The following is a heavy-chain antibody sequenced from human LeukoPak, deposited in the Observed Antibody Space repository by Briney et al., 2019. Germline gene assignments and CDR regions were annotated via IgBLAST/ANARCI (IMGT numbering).Heavy chain of an antibody. Sequence: PSETLSLTCTVSGGSISGYYWSWIRQPPGKGLEWTGYIYYSGSTNYNPSLKSRVTISVDTSKNQFSLKLSSVTAADTAVYYCARDGYDSSGFRAFDIWGQGTMVTVSS. CDR1: GGSISGYY. V-gene: IGHV4-59*01. D-gene: IGHD3-22*01. CDR3: ARDGYDSSGFRAFDI. CDR2: IYYSGST. J-gene: IGHJ3*02.